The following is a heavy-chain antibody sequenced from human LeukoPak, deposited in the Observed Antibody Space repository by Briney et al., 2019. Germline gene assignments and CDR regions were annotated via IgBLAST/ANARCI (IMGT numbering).Heavy chain of an antibody. Sequence: SETLSLTCTVSGGSISNSSPYYWDWIRQPPGKGLEWIGTIYYSGSTSYNPSLTSRVTISVDTSKNQFSLNLRSVTAADTAVYFCARHKGQAEGKEAFGIWGQGTMVTVSS. J-gene: IGHJ3*02. D-gene: IGHD3-10*01. CDR1: GGSISNSSPYY. CDR3: ARHKGQAEGKEAFGI. V-gene: IGHV4-39*01. CDR2: IYYSGST.